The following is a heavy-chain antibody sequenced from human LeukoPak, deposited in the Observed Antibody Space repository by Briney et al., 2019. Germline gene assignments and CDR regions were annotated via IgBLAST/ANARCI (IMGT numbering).Heavy chain of an antibody. J-gene: IGHJ4*02. CDR3: ARDFGGYCRSSNCYLGWLDY. D-gene: IGHD2-2*01. Sequence: GASLRLSCAASGFTFSSYTMNWVRQAPGKGLELVSSIISSGSYIYYADSVKGRFTISRDNAKNSLYLQMNSLRAEDTAVYYCARDFGGYCRSSNCYLGWLDYWGQGTLVTVSS. CDR1: GFTFSSYT. CDR2: IISSGSYI. V-gene: IGHV3-21*03.